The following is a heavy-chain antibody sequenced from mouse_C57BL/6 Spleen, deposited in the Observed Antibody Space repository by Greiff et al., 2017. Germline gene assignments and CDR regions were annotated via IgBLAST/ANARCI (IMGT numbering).Heavy chain of an antibody. V-gene: IGHV1-9*01. CDR2: ILPGSGST. Sequence: VQLQQSGAELMKPGASVKLSCKATGYTFTGYWIEWVKQRPGHGLEWIGEILPGSGSTNYNEKFKGKATFTADTSSNTAYMKLSSLTTEDSAIYYCASQFITTVVEDSYFDYWGQGTTLTVSS. D-gene: IGHD1-1*01. J-gene: IGHJ2*01. CDR1: GYTFTGYW. CDR3: ASQFITTVVEDSYFDY.